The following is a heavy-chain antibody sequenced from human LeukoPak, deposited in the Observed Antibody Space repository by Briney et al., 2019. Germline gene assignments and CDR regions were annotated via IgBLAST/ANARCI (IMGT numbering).Heavy chain of an antibody. CDR3: ARHRAKVAPHFDY. CDR1: GYSFTSYW. CDR2: IYPCDSDT. D-gene: IGHD5-12*01. V-gene: IGHV5-51*01. J-gene: IGHJ4*02. Sequence: GESLKISCKGSGYSFTSYWIGWVRQMPGKGLEWMGIIYPCDSDTRYSPSFQGQVTISADKSISTAYLQWSSLKASDTAMYYCARHRAKVAPHFDYWGQGTLVTVSS.